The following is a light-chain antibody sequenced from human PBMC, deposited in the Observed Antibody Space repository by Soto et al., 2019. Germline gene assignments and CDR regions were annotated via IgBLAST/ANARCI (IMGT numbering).Light chain of an antibody. J-gene: IGKJ5*01. CDR2: GAS. Sequence: EIVLTQSPGTLSLSPGERATLSCRASQSVSSSYLAWYQQKPGQAPRLLIYGASSRATGIPDRFSGSGSGTDFTLTISRLEPEDFAVYYCQKHGSSPSITFGQGTRLEI. CDR3: QKHGSSPSIT. CDR1: QSVSSSY. V-gene: IGKV3-20*01.